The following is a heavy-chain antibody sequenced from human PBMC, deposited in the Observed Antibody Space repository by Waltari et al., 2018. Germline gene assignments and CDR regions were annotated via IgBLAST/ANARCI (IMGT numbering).Heavy chain of an antibody. J-gene: IGHJ4*02. CDR3: ATDGLSRSLSH. Sequence: QVQLRESGPGLLKPSETLSLTCSVAGGPLSSYYWHWIRQPAGKGLEWIGRMYFTGIMDYNPSLQSRVTMSVDTSKNQFFLNLTSVTAADTAVYYCATDGLSRSLSHWGQGALVTVSS. D-gene: IGHD6-19*01. V-gene: IGHV4-4*07. CDR1: GGPLSSYY. CDR2: MYFTGIM.